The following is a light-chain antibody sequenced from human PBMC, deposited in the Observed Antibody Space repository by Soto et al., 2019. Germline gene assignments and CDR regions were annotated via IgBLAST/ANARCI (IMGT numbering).Light chain of an antibody. CDR3: PQYGRAFP. CDR1: QSVSSSY. V-gene: IGKV3-20*01. Sequence: EIVLTQSPGTLSLSPGERATLSCRASQSVSSSYLAWYQQKPGQAPRLLIFRASSRATGIPDRLSGSGSGTDFTHTISRREPEDLSVCYCPQYGRAFPFRPGAQVDI. CDR2: RAS. J-gene: IGKJ3*01.